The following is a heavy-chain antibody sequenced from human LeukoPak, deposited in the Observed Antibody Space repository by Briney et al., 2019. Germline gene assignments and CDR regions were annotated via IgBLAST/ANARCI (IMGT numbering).Heavy chain of an antibody. V-gene: IGHV4-4*02. CDR3: ARDGPNWGSSHDAFDI. CDR1: GGSISSSDW. CDR2: IYHSGRT. J-gene: IGHJ3*02. D-gene: IGHD7-27*01. Sequence: SETLSLTCTVSGGSISSSDWWSWVRQPPGKGLEWIGEIYHSGRTNYNPSLKSRVTMSVDKSKNQFSLKLSSVTAADTAVYYCARDGPNWGSSHDAFDIWGQGTMVTVSS.